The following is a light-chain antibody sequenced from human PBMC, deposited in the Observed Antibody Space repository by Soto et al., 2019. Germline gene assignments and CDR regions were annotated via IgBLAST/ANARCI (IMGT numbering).Light chain of an antibody. J-gene: IGKJ5*01. CDR2: DAS. V-gene: IGKV3-11*01. Sequence: EVVLTQSPATLSVSPGDRATLSCRASQSVSRNLAWYQQKPGQAPRLLIYDASIRATGIPARFSGSGSGTDFTLTISSLEPEDFAVYFCQQRSDWPPITFGQGTRVEIK. CDR1: QSVSRN. CDR3: QQRSDWPPIT.